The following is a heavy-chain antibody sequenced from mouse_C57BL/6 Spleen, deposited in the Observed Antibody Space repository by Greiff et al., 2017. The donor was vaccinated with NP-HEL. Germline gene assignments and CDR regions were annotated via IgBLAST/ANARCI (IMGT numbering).Heavy chain of an antibody. CDR2: ISSGSSTI. J-gene: IGHJ3*01. Sequence: EVMLVESGGGLVKPGGSLKLSCAASGFTFSDYGMHWVRQAPEKGLEWVAYISSGSSTIYYADTVKGRFTISRDNAKNTLFLQMTSLRSEDTAMYYCARTGSSAWFACWGQGTLVTVSA. CDR3: ARTGSSAWFAC. V-gene: IGHV5-17*01. CDR1: GFTFSDYG. D-gene: IGHD1-1*01.